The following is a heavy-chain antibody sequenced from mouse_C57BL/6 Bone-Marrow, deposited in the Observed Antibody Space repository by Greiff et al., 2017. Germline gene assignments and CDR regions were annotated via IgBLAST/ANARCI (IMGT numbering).Heavy chain of an antibody. V-gene: IGHV5-16*01. CDR1: GFTFSDYY. CDR2: INYDGSST. Sequence: EVQVVESEGGLVQPGSSMKLSCTASGFTFSDYYMAWVRQVPEKGLEWVANINYDGSSTYYLDSLKSRFIIPRDNAKNILYLQMSSLKSEDTATYYCARDRLGFFDYWGQGTTLTVSS. J-gene: IGHJ2*01. CDR3: ARDRLGFFDY. D-gene: IGHD4-1*01.